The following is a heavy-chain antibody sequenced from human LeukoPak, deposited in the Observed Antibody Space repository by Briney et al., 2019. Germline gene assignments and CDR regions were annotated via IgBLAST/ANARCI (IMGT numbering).Heavy chain of an antibody. D-gene: IGHD6-19*01. Sequence: GASVKVSCKASGGTFSSYAISWVRQAPGQGLEWMGGIIPIFGTANYAQKFQGRVTITADKSTSTAYMELSSLRSEDTAVYYCARLDVYSSGWYYFDYWGQGTLVTVSS. V-gene: IGHV1-69*06. J-gene: IGHJ4*02. CDR1: GGTFSSYA. CDR2: IIPIFGTA. CDR3: ARLDVYSSGWYYFDY.